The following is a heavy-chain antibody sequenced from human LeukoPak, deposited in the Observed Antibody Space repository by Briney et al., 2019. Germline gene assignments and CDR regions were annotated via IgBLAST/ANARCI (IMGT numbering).Heavy chain of an antibody. V-gene: IGHV3-11*04. J-gene: IGHJ4*02. D-gene: IGHD1-26*01. CDR1: GFTFSDYY. CDR2: ISSSGSTI. Sequence: GGSLRLSCAASGFTFSDYYMSWIRQAPGKGLEWVSYISSSGSTIYYADSVKGRFTISRDNAKNSLHLQKNSLRAEDTAVYYCARAGRVGATIDYWGQGTLVTVSS. CDR3: ARAGRVGATIDY.